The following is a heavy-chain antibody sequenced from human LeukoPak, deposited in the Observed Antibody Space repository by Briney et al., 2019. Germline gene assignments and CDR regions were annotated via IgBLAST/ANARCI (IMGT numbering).Heavy chain of an antibody. CDR3: ARDLLGDDAFDI. D-gene: IGHD3-16*01. CDR1: GGSISSGGYY. V-gene: IGHV4-30-2*01. CDR2: IYHSGST. J-gene: IGHJ3*02. Sequence: SETLSLTCTVSGGSISSGGYYWSWIRQPPGKGLEWIGYIYHSGSTYYNPSLKSRVTISVDRSKNQFSLKLSSVTAADTAVYYCARDLLGDDAFDIWGQGTMVTVSS.